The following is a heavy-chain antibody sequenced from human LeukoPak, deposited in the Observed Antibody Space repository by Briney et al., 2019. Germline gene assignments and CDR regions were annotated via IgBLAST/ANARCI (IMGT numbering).Heavy chain of an antibody. CDR3: ARGLHDLWRGHMGY. CDR1: GFTVNNNY. J-gene: IGHJ4*02. V-gene: IGHV3-53*01. Sequence: PGGSLRLSCGASGFTVNNNYMTWVRQAPGKGLDWVSVIDSDGNTYYTDSVMGRFSISRDNSKNMVFLQMNSLRAEDTAVYYCARGLHDLWRGHMGYWGQGTLVTVSS. D-gene: IGHD3-3*01. CDR2: IDSDGNT.